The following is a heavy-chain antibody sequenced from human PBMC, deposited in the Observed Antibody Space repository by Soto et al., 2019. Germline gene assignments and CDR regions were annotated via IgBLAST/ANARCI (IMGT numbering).Heavy chain of an antibody. J-gene: IGHJ6*02. Sequence: EVQLVESGGGLVKPGGSLRLSCAASGFTFSNAWMSWVRQAPGKGLEWVGRIKSKTDGGTTDYAAPVKGRFTISRGDSKNTLYLQMNSLKTEDTAVYYCTTVYTPPRYYYYGMDVWGQGTTVTVSS. CDR3: TTVYTPPRYYYYGMDV. CDR1: GFTFSNAW. V-gene: IGHV3-15*01. CDR2: IKSKTDGGTT.